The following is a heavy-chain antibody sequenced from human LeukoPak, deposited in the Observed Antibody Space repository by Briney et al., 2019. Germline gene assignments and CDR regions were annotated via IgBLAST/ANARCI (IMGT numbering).Heavy chain of an antibody. CDR3: ARLEGLGSTWLDN. CDR1: GGSISSSSYH. D-gene: IGHD6-13*01. J-gene: IGHJ4*02. Sequence: KASETLSLTCTVSGGSISSSSYHWGWIRQPPGKGLEWIGSIHYSGSTYYNPSLKSRVTISIDTSKNHFSLNLSSVTAADTAVYYCARLEGLGSTWLDNWGQGTLVTVSS. CDR2: IHYSGST. V-gene: IGHV4-39*02.